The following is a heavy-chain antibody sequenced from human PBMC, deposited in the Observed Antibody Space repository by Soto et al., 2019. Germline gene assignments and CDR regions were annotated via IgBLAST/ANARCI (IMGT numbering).Heavy chain of an antibody. CDR3: ARDYGGTALDY. D-gene: IGHD2-15*01. V-gene: IGHV4-30-4*01. Sequence: SETLSLTCTVSGGSSSSGDCYWIWIRQPPRKGLEWIGHISYSGSTNYNPSLKSRVTISVDTSKNQFSLKLSSVTAADTAVYYCARDYGGTALDYWGQGTLVTVSS. CDR1: GGSSSSGDCY. CDR2: ISYSGST. J-gene: IGHJ4*02.